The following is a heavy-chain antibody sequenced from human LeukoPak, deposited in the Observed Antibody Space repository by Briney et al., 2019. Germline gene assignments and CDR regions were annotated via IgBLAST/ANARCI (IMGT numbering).Heavy chain of an antibody. Sequence: PGGSLRLSCAASGFTFSSHAMSWVRQAPGKGLEWVSGISGSGGSTYYTDSVKGRFTISRDNSKNTLYLQMNSLRAEDTAVYYCARDFRFGGDYWGQGTLVTVSS. CDR1: GFTFSSHA. CDR2: ISGSGGST. D-gene: IGHD3-10*01. CDR3: ARDFRFGGDY. V-gene: IGHV3-23*01. J-gene: IGHJ4*02.